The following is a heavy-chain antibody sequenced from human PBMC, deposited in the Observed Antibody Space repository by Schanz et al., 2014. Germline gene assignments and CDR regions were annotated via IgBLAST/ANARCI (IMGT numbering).Heavy chain of an antibody. CDR3: AREDVVVVGVDFSYYYGMDV. J-gene: IGHJ6*02. V-gene: IGHV1-2*06. D-gene: IGHD2-21*01. CDR1: GHPFTAYY. CDR2: INPNSGGT. Sequence: QVQLVQSGAEVKKPGASVKVSCKASGHPFTAYYMHWVRQAPGQGLEWMGRINPNSGGTNYAENFQGRVTMTRDTSISTAYMELSRLTSDDMAVYYCAREDVVVVGVDFSYYYGMDVWGQGTTVVVSS.